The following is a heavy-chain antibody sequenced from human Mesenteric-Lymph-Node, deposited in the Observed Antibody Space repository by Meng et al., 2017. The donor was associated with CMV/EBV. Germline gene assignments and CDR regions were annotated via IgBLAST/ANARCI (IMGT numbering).Heavy chain of an antibody. V-gene: IGHV3-66*01. CDR1: GFSVSSNY. J-gene: IGHJ2*01. CDR2: LYSDGTT. D-gene: IGHD5-12*01. Sequence: GGSLRLSCAASGFSVSSNYMSWVRQAPGKGLEWVSVLYSDGTTNYVDSVKGRFTTSRDNSKNTLYLQMNSLRVEDTAVYFCARALSGFGPYWYFDLWGRGTLVTVSS. CDR3: ARALSGFGPYWYFDL.